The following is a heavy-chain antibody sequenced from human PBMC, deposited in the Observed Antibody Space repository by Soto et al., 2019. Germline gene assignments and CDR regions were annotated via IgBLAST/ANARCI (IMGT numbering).Heavy chain of an antibody. Sequence: SVTMSQTCTVAGVSSSSGDYYWSRKRQTQGKGLEWIGYIYYSENTNYNPSLKSRVTISVDTSKNQFSLKLSSVTAADTAVYYCARVKIVYPWDFDYWGQGTLVSVPS. CDR3: ARVKIVYPWDFDY. V-gene: IGHV4-61*08. CDR1: GVSSSSGDYY. CDR2: IYYSENT. J-gene: IGHJ4*02. D-gene: IGHD2-15*01.